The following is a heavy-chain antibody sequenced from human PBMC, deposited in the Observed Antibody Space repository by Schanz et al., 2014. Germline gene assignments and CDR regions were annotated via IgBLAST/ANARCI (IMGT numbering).Heavy chain of an antibody. Sequence: VQLVESGGGLVQPGGSLRLSCSASGFTFSIYAMHWVRQAPGKGLEYVSAISHDGYSTYYADSVKGRFTISRDNSKNTVYIQMNSLRAGDAAVYYCARAGYVADNWFDPWGQGTLVTVSS. CDR2: ISHDGYST. J-gene: IGHJ5*02. CDR3: ARAGYVADNWFDP. V-gene: IGHV3-64*04. D-gene: IGHD2-2*01. CDR1: GFTFSIYA.